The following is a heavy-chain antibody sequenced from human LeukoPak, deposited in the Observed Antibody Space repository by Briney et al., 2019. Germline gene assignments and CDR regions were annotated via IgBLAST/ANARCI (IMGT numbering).Heavy chain of an antibody. J-gene: IGHJ5*02. CDR1: GFTFSDYY. Sequence: PGGSLGLSCAASGFTFSDYYMSWIRQAPGKGLEWVSYISSSSSYTNYADSVKGRFTISRDNAKNSLYLQMNSLRAEDTAVYYCARDGNPYYDFWSGYFDPWGQGTLVTVSS. D-gene: IGHD3-3*01. V-gene: IGHV3-11*06. CDR3: ARDGNPYYDFWSGYFDP. CDR2: ISSSSSYT.